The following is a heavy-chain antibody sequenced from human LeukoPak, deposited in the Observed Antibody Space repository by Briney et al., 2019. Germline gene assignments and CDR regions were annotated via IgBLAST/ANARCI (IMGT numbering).Heavy chain of an antibody. Sequence: SETLSLTCAVSGYSMRSGYYWDWIRQPPGKGLEWIGRIYTSGSTNYNPSLKSRVTMSVDTSKNQFSLKLSSVTAADTAVYYCARGSLLWFGELSFDYWGQGTLVTVSS. CDR1: GYSMRSGYY. J-gene: IGHJ4*02. CDR3: ARGSLLWFGELSFDY. D-gene: IGHD3-10*01. V-gene: IGHV4-38-2*01. CDR2: IYTSGST.